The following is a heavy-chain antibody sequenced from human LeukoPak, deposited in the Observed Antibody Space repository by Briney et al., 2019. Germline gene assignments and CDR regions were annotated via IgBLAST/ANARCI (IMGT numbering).Heavy chain of an antibody. D-gene: IGHD6-19*01. J-gene: IGHJ4*02. V-gene: IGHV6-1*01. CDR3: AREIAVAGPFDY. CDR1: GDSVSSNSAG. CDR2: TYYRSNWYN. Sequence: SQTLSLNCAISGDSVSSNSAGWNWIRQSPSRGLEWLGRTYYRSNWYNDYAESVKGRITINPDTSKNQFSLQLNSVTPEDTAVYYCAREIAVAGPFDYWGQGTLVTVSS.